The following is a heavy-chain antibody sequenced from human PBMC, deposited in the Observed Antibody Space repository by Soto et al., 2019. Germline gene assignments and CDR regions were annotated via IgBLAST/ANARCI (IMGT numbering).Heavy chain of an antibody. CDR1: GLTFIRHA. V-gene: IGHV3-30-3*01. Sequence: QVQLVESGGGVVQPGRSLRLSCAASGLTFIRHAMHWVRQVPGKGLEWVAAISDDGSKKHYVDSVKGRYSSSRDKSRNTVFLKMNRLRAEDTAVYFCAGERETSSWFLSGFEYWGQGTLATVSS. D-gene: IGHD6-19*01. CDR3: AGERETSSWFLSGFEY. J-gene: IGHJ4*02. CDR2: ISDDGSKK.